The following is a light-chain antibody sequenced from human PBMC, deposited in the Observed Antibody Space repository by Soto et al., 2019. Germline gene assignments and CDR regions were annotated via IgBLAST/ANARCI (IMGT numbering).Light chain of an antibody. V-gene: IGKV1-5*03. Sequence: DIQMTQSPSTLSASVGDRVTITCRASQYIHNYFAWYQQKPGEAPKLLIYEAANLESGVPSRFSGSGTGTEFTLTISSLQPDDFATYYCQQSNNYPWTCGQGTRVEI. CDR3: QQSNNYPWT. CDR1: QYIHNY. CDR2: EAA. J-gene: IGKJ1*01.